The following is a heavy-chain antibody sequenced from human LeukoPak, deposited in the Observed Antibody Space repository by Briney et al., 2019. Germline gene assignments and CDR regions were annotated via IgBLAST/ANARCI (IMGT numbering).Heavy chain of an antibody. J-gene: IGHJ4*02. D-gene: IGHD5-18*01. CDR3: AVDRGYSYGSDY. Sequence: SETLSLTCAVSGYSISSGYYWGWIRQPPGKGLEWIGSIYHSGSTYYNPSLKSRVTISVDTSKNQFSLKLSSVTAAGTAVYYCAVDRGYSYGSDYWGQGTLVTVSS. V-gene: IGHV4-38-2*01. CDR1: GYSISSGYY. CDR2: IYHSGST.